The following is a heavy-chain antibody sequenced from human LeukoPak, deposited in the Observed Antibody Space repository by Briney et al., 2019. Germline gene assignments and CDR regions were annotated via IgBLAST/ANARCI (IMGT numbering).Heavy chain of an antibody. CDR2: INHSGST. D-gene: IGHD2-2*01. Sequence: PSETLSLTCAVYGVSFSGYYWSWLRQPPGKGLEWFGEINHSGSTNYNPSLKSRVTISVDTSKNQFSLKLSSVTAADTAVYYCARAREDCSSTSCHYYYYGMDVWGKGTTVTVSS. J-gene: IGHJ6*04. CDR1: GVSFSGYY. V-gene: IGHV4-34*01. CDR3: ARAREDCSSTSCHYYYYGMDV.